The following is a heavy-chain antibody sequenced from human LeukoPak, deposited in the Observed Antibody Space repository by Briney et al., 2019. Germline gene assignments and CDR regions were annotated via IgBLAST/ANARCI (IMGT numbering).Heavy chain of an antibody. CDR2: IIPIFGTA. Sequence: SVKVSCKASGGTFSSYAISWVRQAPGQGLEWMGGIIPIFGTANYAQKFQGRVTITADESTSTAYMELSSLRSEDTAVYYCARDLPGYDASDIWGQGTMVTVSS. V-gene: IGHV1-69*13. CDR1: GGTFSSYA. D-gene: IGHD6-13*01. CDR3: ARDLPGYDASDI. J-gene: IGHJ3*02.